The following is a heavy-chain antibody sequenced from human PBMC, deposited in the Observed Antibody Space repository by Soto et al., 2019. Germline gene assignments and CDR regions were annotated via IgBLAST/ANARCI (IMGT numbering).Heavy chain of an antibody. CDR1: GFTFSNFG. J-gene: IGHJ4*02. V-gene: IGHV3-30*03. Sequence: QVQLVESGGGVVQPGRSLRLSCAASGFTFSNFGLHWVRQAPGKGLEWVALVSXDXXNKDYTDSVKGRFTISRDNSEXXXXXXXXXXXXXXXXXXXXXXXADAKWEVLEGGEGTLFTVSP. CDR2: VSXDXXNK. D-gene: IGHD1-26*01. CDR3: XXXADAKWEVLE.